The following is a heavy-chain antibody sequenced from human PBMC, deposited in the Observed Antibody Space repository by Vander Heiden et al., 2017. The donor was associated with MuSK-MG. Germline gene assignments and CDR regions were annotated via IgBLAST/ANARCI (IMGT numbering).Heavy chain of an antibody. V-gene: IGHV4-31*03. D-gene: IGHD3-9*01. Sequence: QVQLQESGPGLVKPSQTLSLTCSVSGGSISSGGFSWTWIRQHPGKGLEWLGTFYLDQTTKYNPSLKSRLNISVDTSQNQLSLKLTSVTAADTAVYYCARGFRYFSVWGQGTLVTVSS. CDR3: ARGFRYFSV. CDR2: FYLDQTT. J-gene: IGHJ4*02. CDR1: GGSISSGGFS.